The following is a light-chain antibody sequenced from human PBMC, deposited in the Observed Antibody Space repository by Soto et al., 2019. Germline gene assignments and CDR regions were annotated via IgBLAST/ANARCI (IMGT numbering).Light chain of an antibody. CDR3: QQYGSSPLYT. J-gene: IGKJ2*01. CDR1: QSVSSSY. Sequence: EIVLTQSPGTLSLSPGERATLSCRASQSVSSSYLAWYQQKPGQAPRLLIYGASRRGTGIPDRFSGSGSGTDFTLTISRLEPEDFAVYYCQQYGSSPLYTFGQGTKLEIK. CDR2: GAS. V-gene: IGKV3-20*01.